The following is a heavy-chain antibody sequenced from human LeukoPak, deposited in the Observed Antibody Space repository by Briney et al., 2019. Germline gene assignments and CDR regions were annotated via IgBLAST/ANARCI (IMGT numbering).Heavy chain of an antibody. V-gene: IGHV5-51*01. J-gene: IGHJ5*02. CDR2: IYPGDSDT. CDR3: ARLECSSTSCYFGNWFDP. D-gene: IGHD2-2*01. Sequence: GESLKISCKGSGYSFTSYWIGWVREMPGKGLGWMGIIYPGDSDTRYRPSFQGQVTISADTSISTAYLQWSSLKASDTAMYYCARLECSSTSCYFGNWFDPWGQGTLVTVSS. CDR1: GYSFTSYW.